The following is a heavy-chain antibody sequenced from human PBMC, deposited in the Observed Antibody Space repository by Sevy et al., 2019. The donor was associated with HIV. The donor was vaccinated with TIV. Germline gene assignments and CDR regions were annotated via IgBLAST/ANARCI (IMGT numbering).Heavy chain of an antibody. D-gene: IGHD4-17*01. CDR3: ARVRWGDYGDYYFDY. CDR2: IYYSGST. CDR1: GGSISSSSYY. V-gene: IGHV4-39*01. J-gene: IGHJ4*02. Sequence: SETLSLTCTVSGGSISSSSYYCGWIRQPPGKGLEWIGSIYYSGSTYYDPSLKSRVTISVDTSKNQFSLKLSSVTAADTAVYFCARVRWGDYGDYYFDYWGQGTLVTVSS.